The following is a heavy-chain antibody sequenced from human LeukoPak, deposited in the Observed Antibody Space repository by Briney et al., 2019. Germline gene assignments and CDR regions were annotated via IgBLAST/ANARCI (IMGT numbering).Heavy chain of an antibody. CDR2: INHSGST. CDR1: GGSFSGYY. V-gene: IGHV4-34*01. J-gene: IGHJ5*02. CDR3: ARWGSYGSGSSDWFDP. D-gene: IGHD3-10*01. Sequence: SETLSLTCAIYGGSFSGYYWSWIRQPPGKGLEWIGEINHSGSTNYNPSLKSRVTISVDTSKNQFSLKLSSVTAADTAVYYCARWGSYGSGSSDWFDPWGQGTLVTVSS.